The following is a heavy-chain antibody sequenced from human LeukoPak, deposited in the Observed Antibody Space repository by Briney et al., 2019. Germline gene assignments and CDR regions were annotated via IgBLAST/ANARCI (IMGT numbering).Heavy chain of an antibody. V-gene: IGHV3-23*01. D-gene: IGHD2-2*01. CDR3: AKGHSSVIVPAEFGY. J-gene: IGHJ4*02. Sequence: GGSLRLSCAASGFTFSSYAMSWVRQAPGKGLERVSAISGSGDSTYYADSVKGRFTISRDNSKNTLYLQMNSLRAEDTAVFYCAKGHSSVIVPAEFGYWGQGTLVTVSS. CDR1: GFTFSSYA. CDR2: ISGSGDST.